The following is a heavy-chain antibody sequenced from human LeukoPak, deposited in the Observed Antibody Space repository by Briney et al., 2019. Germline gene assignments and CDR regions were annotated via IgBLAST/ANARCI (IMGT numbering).Heavy chain of an antibody. J-gene: IGHJ4*02. CDR2: IYYSGST. D-gene: IGHD5-24*01. CDR3: ARVVADGCSDY. CDR1: GGSVSSYY. Sequence: SETLSLTCTVSGGSVSSYYWSWIRQPPGKGLEWIGYIYYSGSTNYNPSLKSRVTISIDTSKNQFSLKLTSVTAADTAVYYCARVVADGCSDYWGQGTLVTVSS. V-gene: IGHV4-59*02.